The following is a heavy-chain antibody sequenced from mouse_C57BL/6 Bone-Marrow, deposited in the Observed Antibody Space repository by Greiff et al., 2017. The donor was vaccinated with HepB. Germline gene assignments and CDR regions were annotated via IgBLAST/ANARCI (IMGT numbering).Heavy chain of an antibody. CDR3: ARYYYGSSSYWYFDV. Sequence: EVKLMESGPELVKPGASVKIPCKASGYTFTDYNMDWVKQSHGKSLEWIGDINPNNGGTIYNQKFKGKATLTVDKSSSTAYMELRSLTSEDTAVYYWARYYYGSSSYWYFDVWGTGTTVTVSS. D-gene: IGHD1-1*01. V-gene: IGHV1-18*01. J-gene: IGHJ1*03. CDR2: INPNNGGT. CDR1: GYTFTDYN.